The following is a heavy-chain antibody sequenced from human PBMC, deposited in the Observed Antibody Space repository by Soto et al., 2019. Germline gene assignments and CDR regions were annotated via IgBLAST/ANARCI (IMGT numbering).Heavy chain of an antibody. V-gene: IGHV4-4*02. CDR3: ARTSGAPDYFYGLDV. CDR1: GGSVSNDYW. D-gene: IGHD1-26*01. CDR2: IYHSGST. Sequence: QVQLQQSGPGLVKPSGTLSLTCAVSGGSVSNDYWWSWVRQAPGKGLEWIGKIYHSGSTNYNPSLKSRVTMSVDKSNNQFSLRLSSVTAADTAVYYCARTSGAPDYFYGLDVWCQGTTVTVSS. J-gene: IGHJ6*02.